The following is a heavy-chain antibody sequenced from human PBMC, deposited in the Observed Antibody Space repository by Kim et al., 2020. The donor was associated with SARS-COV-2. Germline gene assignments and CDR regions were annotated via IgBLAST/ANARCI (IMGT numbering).Heavy chain of an antibody. CDR1: GGSFSGYY. Sequence: SETLSLTCAVYGGSFSGYYWSWIRQPPGKGLEWIGEINHSGSTNYNPSLKSRVTISVDTSKNQFSLKLSSVTAADTAVYYCARRGRRHFGAFDIWGQGTMVTVSS. J-gene: IGHJ3*02. D-gene: IGHD3-3*02. CDR2: INHSGST. CDR3: ARRGRRHFGAFDI. V-gene: IGHV4-34*01.